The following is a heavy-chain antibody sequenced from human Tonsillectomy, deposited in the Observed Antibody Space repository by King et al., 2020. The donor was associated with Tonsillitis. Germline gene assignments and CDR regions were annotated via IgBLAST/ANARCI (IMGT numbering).Heavy chain of an antibody. D-gene: IGHD3-10*01. Sequence: QLQESGPGLVKPSETLSLTCAVSGYSISSGYYWGWIRQPPGKGLEWIGSIYHSGSTYYNPSLKSRVTISVDTSKNQFSLKLSSETAAATAVYYCARDHLPMVRGPPSYFDYWGQGTLVTVSS. CDR2: IYHSGST. CDR1: GYSISSGYY. CDR3: ARDHLPMVRGPPSYFDY. J-gene: IGHJ4*02. V-gene: IGHV4-38-2*02.